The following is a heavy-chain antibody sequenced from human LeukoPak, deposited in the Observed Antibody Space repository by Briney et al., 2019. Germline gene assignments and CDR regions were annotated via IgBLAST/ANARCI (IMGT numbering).Heavy chain of an antibody. CDR1: GFTFSSYA. CDR2: ISGSGGSA. V-gene: IGHV3-23*01. D-gene: IGHD4-17*01. CDR3: ARFTTVTLS. J-gene: IGHJ5*02. Sequence: GGSLRLSCAASGFTFSSYAMSWVRQAPGRGLEWVSAISGSGGSAYYADSVKGRFTISRDNSKNTLYLQMNSLRAEDTAVYYCARFTTVTLSWGQGTLVTVSS.